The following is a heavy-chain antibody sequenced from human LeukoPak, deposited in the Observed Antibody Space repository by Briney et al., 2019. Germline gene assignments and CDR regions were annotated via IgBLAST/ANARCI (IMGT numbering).Heavy chain of an antibody. CDR2: INHSGST. CDR1: GGSFSGYY. CDR3: ARQAWYYYDGDYYFDY. Sequence: SGTLSLTCAVYGGSFSGYYWSWIRQPPGKGLEWIGEINHSGSTNYNPSLKSRVTISVDTSKNQFSLKLSSVTAADTAVYYCARQAWYYYDGDYYFDYWGQGTLVTVSS. J-gene: IGHJ4*02. V-gene: IGHV4-34*01. D-gene: IGHD3-22*01.